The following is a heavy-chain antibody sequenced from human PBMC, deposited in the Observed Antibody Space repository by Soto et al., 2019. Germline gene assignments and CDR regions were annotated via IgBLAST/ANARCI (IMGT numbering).Heavy chain of an antibody. CDR2: IIPILGIA. J-gene: IGHJ6*04. D-gene: IGHD6-13*01. Sequence: SVKVSCKASGGTFSSYTISWVRQAPGQGLEWMGRIIPILGIANYAQKFQGRVTITADKSTSTAYMELSSLRSEDTAVYYCATRAAAGILNNYGMMVGGKGTTVTVSS. V-gene: IGHV1-69*02. CDR3: ATRAAAGILNNYGMMV. CDR1: GGTFSSYT.